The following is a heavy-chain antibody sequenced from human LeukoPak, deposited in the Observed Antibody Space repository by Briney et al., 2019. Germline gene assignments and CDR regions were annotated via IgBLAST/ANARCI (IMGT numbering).Heavy chain of an antibody. D-gene: IGHD2-15*01. CDR1: GFTFSSYS. J-gene: IGHJ6*03. Sequence: GGSLRLSCAASGFTFSSYSMNWVRQAPGKGLEWGSYISSSSSTIYYVDSVKGRFTISTDNAKNSLYLQMNSLRAEDTAVYYCAGVPLRRYCSGGSCYHDGLPYYYYYMDVWGKGTTVTVSS. V-gene: IGHV3-48*01. CDR2: ISSSSSTI. CDR3: AGVPLRRYCSGGSCYHDGLPYYYYYMDV.